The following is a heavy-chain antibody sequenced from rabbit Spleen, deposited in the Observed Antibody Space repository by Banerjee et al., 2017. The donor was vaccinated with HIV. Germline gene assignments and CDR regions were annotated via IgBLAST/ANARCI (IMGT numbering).Heavy chain of an antibody. Sequence: QEQLMESGGGLVQPGGSLKLSCKASGFDFSSYGVSWVRQAPGKGLEWIGYIDLLFGTTYYANWVNGRFTISRTSSTTVTLRMTSLTAADTATYFCAIMNSRGWGDFNFWGPGTLVTFS. J-gene: IGHJ4*01. CDR2: IDLLFGTT. D-gene: IGHD4-1*01. CDR3: AIMNSRGWGDFNF. CDR1: GFDFSSYG. V-gene: IGHV1S39*01.